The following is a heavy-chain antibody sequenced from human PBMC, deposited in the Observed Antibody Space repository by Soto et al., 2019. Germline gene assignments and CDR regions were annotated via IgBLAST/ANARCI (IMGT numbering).Heavy chain of an antibody. CDR3: AREVNLLIAARPYYFDY. CDR1: GYTFTSYY. CDR2: INPSGGST. J-gene: IGHJ4*02. V-gene: IGHV1-46*01. D-gene: IGHD6-6*01. Sequence: ASVKVSCKASGYTFTSYYMHWVRQAPGQGLEWMGIINPSGGSTSYAQKFQGRVTMTRDTSTSTVYMELSSLRSEDTAVYYCAREVNLLIAARPYYFDYWGQGTLVTVSS.